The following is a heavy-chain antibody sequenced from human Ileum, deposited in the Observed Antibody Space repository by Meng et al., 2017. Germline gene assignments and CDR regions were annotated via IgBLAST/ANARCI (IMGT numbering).Heavy chain of an antibody. CDR2: IHHSGTT. CDR3: ARHDYGDPTAAFDY. V-gene: IGHV4-4*02. D-gene: IGHD4-17*01. CDR1: GASVSTSNL. Sequence: VQLTVSGPGLVTCSVSLALSRAVPGASVSTSNLLNWVRQPPGKGLEWIGEIHHSGTTNYNPYLKSRVTISLDKSKNQFSLELRSVTAADTAVYYCARHDYGDPTAAFDYWGQGTLVTVSS. J-gene: IGHJ4*02.